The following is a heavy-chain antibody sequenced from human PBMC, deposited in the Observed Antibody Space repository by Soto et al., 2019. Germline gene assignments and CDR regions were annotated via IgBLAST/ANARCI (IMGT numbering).Heavy chain of an antibody. V-gene: IGHV3-33*01. CDR2: IWYDGSNK. D-gene: IGHD1-26*01. Sequence: QVQLVESGGGVVQPGRSLRLSCAASGLTFSSYGMHWVRQAPGKGLEWVAVIWYDGSNKYYADSVKGRFTISRDHSKNTLYLQMNSLRAEDTAVYYCARGIEWEPDFDYWGQGTLVTVSS. CDR3: ARGIEWEPDFDY. J-gene: IGHJ4*02. CDR1: GLTFSSYG.